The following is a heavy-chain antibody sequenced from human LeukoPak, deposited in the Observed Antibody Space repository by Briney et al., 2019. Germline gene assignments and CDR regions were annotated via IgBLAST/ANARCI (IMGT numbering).Heavy chain of an antibody. J-gene: IGHJ3*02. Sequence: SVKVSCKASGGTFSSYAISWVRQAPGQGLEWMGRIIPILGIANYAQKFQGRVTITADKSTSTAYMELSSLRSDDTAVYYCARGGGAAAVPLGAFDIWGQGTMVTVSS. V-gene: IGHV1-69*04. CDR1: GGTFSSYA. CDR2: IIPILGIA. D-gene: IGHD6-13*01. CDR3: ARGGGAAAVPLGAFDI.